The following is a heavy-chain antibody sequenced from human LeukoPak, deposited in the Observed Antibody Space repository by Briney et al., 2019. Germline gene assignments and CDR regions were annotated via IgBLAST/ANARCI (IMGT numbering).Heavy chain of an antibody. J-gene: IGHJ3*02. Sequence: GSLRLSCAASGFTVSSNYMSWVRQAPGKGLEWVSVFYAGDSTYYADSVKGRFTISRDNSKNTLFLQMNSLRVEDTAVYYCAKIVGAYADAFDIWGQGTMVTVSS. CDR2: FYAGDST. D-gene: IGHD1-26*01. CDR1: GFTVSSNY. V-gene: IGHV3-53*01. CDR3: AKIVGAYADAFDI.